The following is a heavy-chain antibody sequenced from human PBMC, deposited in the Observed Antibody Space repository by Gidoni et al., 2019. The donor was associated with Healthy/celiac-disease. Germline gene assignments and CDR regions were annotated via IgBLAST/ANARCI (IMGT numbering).Heavy chain of an antibody. CDR2: IRYDGSNK. CDR3: AKVPSRYYGSGSYDAFDI. D-gene: IGHD3-10*01. V-gene: IGHV3-30*02. Sequence: QVQLVASGGGVVQPGGSLRPSCAASGLPFSSYGLHWVRQAPGKGLEWVAFIRYDGSNKYDADSVKGRFTISRDNSKNTLYLQMNSLRAEDTAVYYCAKVPSRYYGSGSYDAFDIWGQGTMVTVSS. CDR1: GLPFSSYG. J-gene: IGHJ3*02.